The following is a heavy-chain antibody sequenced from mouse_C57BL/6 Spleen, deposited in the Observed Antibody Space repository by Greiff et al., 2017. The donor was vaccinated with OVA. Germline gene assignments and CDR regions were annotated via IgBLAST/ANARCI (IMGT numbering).Heavy chain of an antibody. Sequence: QVQLQQSGAELVRPGTSVKMSCKASGYTFTNYWIGWAKQRPGNGLEWIGDIYPGGGYTNYNEKFKGKATLTADKSSSTAYMQFSSLTSEDSAIYYCARGDVYYAMDYWGQGTSVTVSS. CDR1: GYTFTNYW. V-gene: IGHV1-63*01. CDR3: ARGDVYYAMDY. J-gene: IGHJ4*01. CDR2: IYPGGGYT. D-gene: IGHD3-3*01.